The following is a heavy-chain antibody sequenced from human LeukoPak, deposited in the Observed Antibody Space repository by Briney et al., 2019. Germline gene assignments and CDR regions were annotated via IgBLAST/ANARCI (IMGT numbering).Heavy chain of an antibody. J-gene: IGHJ4*02. V-gene: IGHV3-23*01. CDR2: ISPGGSDT. D-gene: IGHD3-10*01. Sequence: PGGPLRLSCAASGFTFNSYAMSWVRQAPGKGLEWVSAISPGGSDTHYADSVRGRFTISRDNSKNTLYLQMSSLRAEDSAVYYCAKRGGYETMAAFDYWGQGTLVTVSS. CDR1: GFTFNSYA. CDR3: AKRGGYETMAAFDY.